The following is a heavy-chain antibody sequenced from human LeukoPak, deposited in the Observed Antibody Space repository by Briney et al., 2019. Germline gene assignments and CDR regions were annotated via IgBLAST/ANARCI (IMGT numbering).Heavy chain of an antibody. V-gene: IGHV3-74*01. J-gene: IGHJ3*02. CDR3: ARDIIVGATTTNVAFDI. CDR2: INSDGSST. D-gene: IGHD1-26*01. CDR1: GFTFSSYW. Sequence: GGSLRLSCAPSGFTFSSYWMHWVRQAPGKGLVWVSRINSDGSSTNYADSVKGRFTFSRDNAKNTLYLQMNSLRAEDTAVYYCARDIIVGATTTNVAFDIWGQGTMVTVSS.